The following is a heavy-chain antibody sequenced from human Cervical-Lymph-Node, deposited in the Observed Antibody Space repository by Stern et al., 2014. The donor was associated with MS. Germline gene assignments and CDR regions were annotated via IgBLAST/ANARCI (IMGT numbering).Heavy chain of an antibody. CDR3: ARGVGDY. J-gene: IGHJ4*02. CDR2: INRDGSHT. CDR1: GFNFSSYW. Sequence: EEQLVESGGGLVKPGGSLRLSCAASGFNFSSYWMHWVRQVPEKGLFWVSQINRDGSHTSYADSVKGRFSISRDNIRNMLYLRMTSLRAEDTAVYYCARGVGDYWGQGARVTVSS. V-gene: IGHV3-74*02. D-gene: IGHD3-16*01.